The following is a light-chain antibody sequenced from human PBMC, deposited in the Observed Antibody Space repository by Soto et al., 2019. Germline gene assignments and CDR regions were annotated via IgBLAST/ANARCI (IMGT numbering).Light chain of an antibody. CDR3: QQYGSSPPYT. CDR2: GAS. V-gene: IGKV3-20*01. J-gene: IGKJ2*01. Sequence: EIVLTQSPVTLSLSPGERATLSCRASQSVSSSYLAWYQQKPGQAPRLLIYGASSRATGIPDRFSGSGSGKDFTITISRLEHEDFAVYYCQQYGSSPPYTFGQGTKLEIK. CDR1: QSVSSSY.